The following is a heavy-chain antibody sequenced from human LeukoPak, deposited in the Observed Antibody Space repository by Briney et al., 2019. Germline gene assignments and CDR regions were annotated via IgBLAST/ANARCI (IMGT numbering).Heavy chain of an antibody. J-gene: IGHJ4*02. Sequence: GASVKVSCKASGYTFTGYYMHWVRQAPGQGLEWMGWINPNSGGTNYAQKFQGRVTMTRDTSISTAYMELSRLRSDDTAVYHCAREVYGDYVVEPYYFDYWGQGTLVTVSS. D-gene: IGHD4-17*01. V-gene: IGHV1-2*02. CDR2: INPNSGGT. CDR3: AREVYGDYVVEPYYFDY. CDR1: GYTFTGYY.